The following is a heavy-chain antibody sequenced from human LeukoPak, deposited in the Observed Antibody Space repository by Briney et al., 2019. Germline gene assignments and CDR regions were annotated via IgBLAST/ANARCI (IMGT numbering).Heavy chain of an antibody. CDR2: INPNNGGT. V-gene: IGHV1-2*02. CDR1: GYTFTGYY. D-gene: IGHD1-26*01. J-gene: IGHJ4*02. CDR3: ARDTRVGATPAAGDY. Sequence: ASVKVSCKASGYTFTGYYMHWVRQAPGQGLEWMGWINPNNGGTNYAQKFQGRVTMTRDTSISTAYMELSRLRSDDTAVYYCARDTRVGATPAAGDYWGQGTLVTVSS.